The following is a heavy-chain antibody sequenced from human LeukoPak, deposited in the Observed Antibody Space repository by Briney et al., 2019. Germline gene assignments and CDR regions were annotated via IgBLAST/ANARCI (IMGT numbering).Heavy chain of an antibody. V-gene: IGHV3-74*01. Sequence: GGSLRLSCAASGFTFSSYWMHWVRQAPGKGLVWVSRIKYDGSRTNYADSVKGRFTISRDNAKNTLYLQMNSLRAEDTAVYYCTRRGAASDAFDIWGQGTMVTVSS. CDR3: TRRGAASDAFDI. CDR2: IKYDGSRT. CDR1: GFTFSSYW. J-gene: IGHJ3*02. D-gene: IGHD3-16*01.